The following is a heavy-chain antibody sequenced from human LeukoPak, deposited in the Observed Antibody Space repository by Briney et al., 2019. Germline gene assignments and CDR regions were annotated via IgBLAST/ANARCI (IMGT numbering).Heavy chain of an antibody. CDR3: ARDSGVGWWNYGDY. D-gene: IGHD1-7*01. J-gene: IGHJ4*02. CDR1: GFTFSSYS. Sequence: PGGSLRLSCAASGFTFSSYSMHWVRQAPGKGLEWVAVISYDGSNKYHADSVKGRFTISRDNSKNTLYLQMNSLRAEDTAVYYCARDSGVGWWNYGDYWGQGALVAVSS. CDR2: ISYDGSNK. V-gene: IGHV3-30*04.